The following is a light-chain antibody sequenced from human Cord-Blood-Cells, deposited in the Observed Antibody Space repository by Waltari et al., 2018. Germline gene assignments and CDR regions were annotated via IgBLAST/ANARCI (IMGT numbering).Light chain of an antibody. CDR1: QSVSSN. CDR3: QQYNNWPPLT. CDR2: GAS. J-gene: IGKJ4*01. V-gene: IGKV3-15*01. Sequence: EIVMTQSPATLSVSPGERATLSCRASQSVSSNLARYQQKPGQAPRLLLYGASTRATGIPARFSGSGSGTEFTLNISSLQSEDFAVYYCQQYNNWPPLTFGGGTKVEIK.